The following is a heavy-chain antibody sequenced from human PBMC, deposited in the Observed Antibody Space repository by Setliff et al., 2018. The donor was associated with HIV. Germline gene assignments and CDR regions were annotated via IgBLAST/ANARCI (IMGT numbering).Heavy chain of an antibody. V-gene: IGHV4-4*09. J-gene: IGHJ5*02. D-gene: IGHD3-10*01. CDR2: IYSSGST. Sequence: SETLSLTCTVSGGSISGHYWSWIRQPPGRGLEWIGYIYSSGSTNFNPPLQSRVTISVDTSKNQFPLKLSSVTAADTAVYYCARHSGVASPNWFDPWGQGILVTV. CDR1: GGSISGHY. CDR3: ARHSGVASPNWFDP.